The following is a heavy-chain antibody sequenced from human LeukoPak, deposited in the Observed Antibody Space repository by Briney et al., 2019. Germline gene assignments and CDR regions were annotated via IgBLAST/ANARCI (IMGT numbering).Heavy chain of an antibody. Sequence: SETLSLTCTVSGDSISSYYWSWIRQPPRKGLEWIGYIYYSGSTNYNPSLKSRVTISLERSKNQFSLNLSSVTAADTAVYYCATYYDRGFYFDYWGQGTLVTVSS. CDR1: GDSISSYY. CDR2: IYYSGST. V-gene: IGHV4-59*01. J-gene: IGHJ4*02. D-gene: IGHD1-26*01. CDR3: ATYYDRGFYFDY.